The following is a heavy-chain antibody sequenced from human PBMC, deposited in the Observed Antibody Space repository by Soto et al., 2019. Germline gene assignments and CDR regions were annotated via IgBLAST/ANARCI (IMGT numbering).Heavy chain of an antibody. V-gene: IGHV4-61*01. CDR1: GGSVSIGSYY. J-gene: IGHJ6*02. CDR3: ARDLVVRGNPGYYYGMDV. Sequence: SETLSLTCTVSGGSVSIGSYYWSCIRQPPGKGLEWIGYIYYSGSTNYNPSLKSRVTISVDTSKNQFSLKLSSVTAADTAVYYCARDLVVRGNPGYYYGMDVWGQGTTVTVSS. CDR2: IYYSGST. D-gene: IGHD3-10*01.